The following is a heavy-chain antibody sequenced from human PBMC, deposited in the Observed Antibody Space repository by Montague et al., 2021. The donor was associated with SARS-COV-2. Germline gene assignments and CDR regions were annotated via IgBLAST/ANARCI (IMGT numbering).Heavy chain of an antibody. V-gene: IGHV2-70*11. D-gene: IGHD3-9*01. CDR2: IDWDDGK. CDR1: GFSLSTSGMC. Sequence: PALAKPTKTLTQTCTFSGFSLSTSGMCVSWIRQPPGKALEWLARIDWDDGKYYSTSLKTRLTISKDTSKNQVVLTMTNMDPVDTATYYCARIRYDILTGYQTLFDYGGQGTLATVSS. J-gene: IGHJ4*02. CDR3: ARIRYDILTGYQTLFDY.